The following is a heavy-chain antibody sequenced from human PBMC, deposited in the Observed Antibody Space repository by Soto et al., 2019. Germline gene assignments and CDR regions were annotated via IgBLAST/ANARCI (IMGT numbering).Heavy chain of an antibody. CDR1: GGSIGSTASY. CDR3: DRGGSGWAEYFQH. CDR2: IYYTGGT. V-gene: IGHV4-30-4*08. D-gene: IGHD6-25*01. Sequence: QVQLQESGPGLVEPSQTLSLTCTVSGGSIGSTASYWSWIRRPPGKGLEGIGYIYYTGGTFYNPSLKSRLTLSHETSSQQFSRPLTSVTATDTGIYYCDRGGSGWAEYFQHWGQGTLVAFSS. J-gene: IGHJ1*01.